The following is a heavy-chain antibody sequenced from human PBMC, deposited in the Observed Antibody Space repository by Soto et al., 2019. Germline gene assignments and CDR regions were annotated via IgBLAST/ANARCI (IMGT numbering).Heavy chain of an antibody. D-gene: IGHD3-10*01. Sequence: GASVKVSCKASGGTFSTYAVSWVRQAPGQGLEWMGWISDYNGNTNYPQKFQGRVTMTTDTSTKTVYMVLTSLRSDDTAVYYCARDGYYDSGSYGMDVWGRGTTVTVSS. V-gene: IGHV1-18*01. J-gene: IGHJ6*02. CDR2: ISDYNGNT. CDR1: GGTFSTYA. CDR3: ARDGYYDSGSYGMDV.